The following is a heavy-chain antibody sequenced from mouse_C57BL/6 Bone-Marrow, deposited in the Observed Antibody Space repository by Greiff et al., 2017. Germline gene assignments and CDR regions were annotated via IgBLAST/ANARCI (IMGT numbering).Heavy chain of an antibody. CDR2: IYPGDGDT. J-gene: IGHJ1*03. CDR1: GYAFSSSW. Sequence: QVQLQQSGPELVKPGASVKISCKASGYAFSSSWMNWVKQRPGKGLEWIGRIYPGDGDTNYNGKFKGKATLTADKSSSTAYMQLSSLTSEDSAVYFCARRYDYGINWYFDVWGTGTTVTVSS. CDR3: ARRYDYGINWYFDV. D-gene: IGHD2-4*01. V-gene: IGHV1-82*01.